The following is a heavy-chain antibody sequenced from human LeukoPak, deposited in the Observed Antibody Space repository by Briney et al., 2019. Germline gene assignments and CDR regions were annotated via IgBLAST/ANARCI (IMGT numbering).Heavy chain of an antibody. J-gene: IGHJ3*02. CDR3: ARDYYDSSGPEPAFDI. Sequence: SGGSLRLSCAASGFTASSNYMSWVRQAPGKGLEWVSVIYSGGSTYYADSVKGRFTISRDNSKNTLYLQMNSLRAEDTAVYYCARDYYDSSGPEPAFDIWGQGTMVTVSS. CDR1: GFTASSNY. V-gene: IGHV3-53*01. CDR2: IYSGGST. D-gene: IGHD3-22*01.